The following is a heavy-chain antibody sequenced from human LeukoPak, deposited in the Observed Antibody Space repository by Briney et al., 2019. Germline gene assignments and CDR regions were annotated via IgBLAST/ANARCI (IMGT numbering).Heavy chain of an antibody. CDR1: GYTRTELS. CDR2: FDPEDGET. Sequence: ASVKVSCKVSGYTRTELSLHWVRQPPGKGLEWMGGFDPEDGETIYAQKFQGRVTMTEDTSTDTAYMELGSLRSEDTAVYYCAPGSWYVSDYWGQGTLVTVSP. D-gene: IGHD6-13*01. V-gene: IGHV1-24*01. CDR3: APGSWYVSDY. J-gene: IGHJ4*02.